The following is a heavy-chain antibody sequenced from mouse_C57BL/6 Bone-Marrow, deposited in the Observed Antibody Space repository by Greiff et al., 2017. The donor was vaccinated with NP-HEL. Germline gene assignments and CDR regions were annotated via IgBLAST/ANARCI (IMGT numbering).Heavy chain of an antibody. CDR1: GYSFTSYY. D-gene: IGHD1-1*01. CDR3: ASPYYYGSSYFDY. V-gene: IGHV1-66*01. CDR2: IYPGSGNT. J-gene: IGHJ2*01. Sequence: QVQLQQSGPELVKPGASVKISCKASGYSFTSYYIHWVKQRPGQGLEWIGWIYPGSGNTKYNEKFKGKATLTADTSSSTAYMQLSSLTSEDSAVYYCASPYYYGSSYFDYWGQGTTLTVSS.